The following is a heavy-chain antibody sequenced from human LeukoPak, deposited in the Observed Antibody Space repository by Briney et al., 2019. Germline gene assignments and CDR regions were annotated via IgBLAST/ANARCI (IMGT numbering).Heavy chain of an antibody. V-gene: IGHV1-69*06. D-gene: IGHD3-10*01. CDR3: ASTQYYYGSGSYYSGFDY. Sequence: ASVKVSCKASAGTFSSYAISWVRQAPGPGLEWMGGIIHIFGTANYAQKFQGRVTITADKSTSTAHMELSSLRSEDTAVYYCASTQYYYGSGSYYSGFDYWGQGTLVTVSS. CDR2: IIHIFGTA. CDR1: AGTFSSYA. J-gene: IGHJ4*02.